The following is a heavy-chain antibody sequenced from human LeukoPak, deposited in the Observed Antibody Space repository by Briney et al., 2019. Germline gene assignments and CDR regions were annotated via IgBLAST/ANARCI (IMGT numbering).Heavy chain of an antibody. CDR3: ANEHIVVVTAISTYNWFDP. Sequence: SETLSLTCTVSGGSISSYYWSWIRQPAGKGLEWIGRIYTSGSTNYNPSLKSRVTMSVDTSKNQFSLKLSSVTAADTAVYYCANEHIVVVTAISTYNWFDPWGQGTLVTVSS. D-gene: IGHD2-21*02. CDR1: GGSISSYY. V-gene: IGHV4-4*07. CDR2: IYTSGST. J-gene: IGHJ5*02.